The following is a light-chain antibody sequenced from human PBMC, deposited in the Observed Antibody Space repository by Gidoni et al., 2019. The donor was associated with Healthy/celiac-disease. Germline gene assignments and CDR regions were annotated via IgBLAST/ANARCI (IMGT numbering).Light chain of an antibody. CDR3: QQYNNWPPYT. V-gene: IGKV3-15*01. CDR1: QSVSST. J-gene: IGKJ2*01. CDR2: GAS. Sequence: EIVITQSPATLSVSPGERATLSCRARQSVSSTLAWYQQKPGQAPRLLIYGASTRANGIPARFSGSGSGTEFTLTISSLQSEDFAVYYCQQYNNWPPYTFGQGTKLEIK.